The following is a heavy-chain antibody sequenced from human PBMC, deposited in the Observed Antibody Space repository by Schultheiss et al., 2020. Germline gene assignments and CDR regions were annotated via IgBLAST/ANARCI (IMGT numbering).Heavy chain of an antibody. CDR3: AREDRPLAALGTGAFDI. CDR2: IYHSGST. J-gene: IGHJ3*02. D-gene: IGHD6-6*01. Sequence: SETLSLTCTVSGGSISSYYWSWIRQPPGKGLEWIGYIYHSGSTYYNPSLKSRVTISVDTSKNQFSLKLSSVTAADTAVYYCAREDRPLAALGTGAFDIWGQGTMVTVSS. V-gene: IGHV4-59*01. CDR1: GGSISSYY.